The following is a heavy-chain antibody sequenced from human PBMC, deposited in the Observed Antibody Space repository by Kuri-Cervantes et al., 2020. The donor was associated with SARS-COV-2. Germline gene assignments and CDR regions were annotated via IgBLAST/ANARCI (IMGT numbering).Heavy chain of an antibody. J-gene: IGHJ1*01. CDR3: AGFLSSGPYYEFQH. V-gene: IGHV3-7*01. Sequence: LSLTCSASGFTFSSYWMSWVRQVPGKGLGWVANIKQDGSEKYYLDSVKGRFTISRDNGKNSLYLQMNGLRVEDTAMYYCAGFLSSGPYYEFQHWGQGTPVTVSS. D-gene: IGHD3-10*01. CDR1: GFTFSSYW. CDR2: IKQDGSEK.